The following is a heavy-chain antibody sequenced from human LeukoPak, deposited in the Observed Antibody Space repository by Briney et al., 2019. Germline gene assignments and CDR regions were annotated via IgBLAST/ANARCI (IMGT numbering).Heavy chain of an antibody. J-gene: IGHJ4*02. CDR1: GFTFSNYS. Sequence: KPGGSLRLSCAASGFTFSNYSMNWVRQAPGKGLEWVSSITSSGSYIYYADSVKGRFTISRDNARNSLYLQMNSLRAEDTAIYYCARAEALKFRDFDYRGQGTLVTVSS. CDR2: ITSSGSYI. CDR3: ARAEALKFRDFDY. V-gene: IGHV3-21*01.